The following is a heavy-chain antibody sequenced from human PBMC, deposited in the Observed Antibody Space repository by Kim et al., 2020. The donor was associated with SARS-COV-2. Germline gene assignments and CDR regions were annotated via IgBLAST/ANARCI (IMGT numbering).Heavy chain of an antibody. CDR3: AANIAARYLRPAPFDI. J-gene: IGHJ3*02. Sequence: SVKVSCKASGGTFSSYAISWVRQTPGQGLEWMGGIIPIFGTANYAQKFQGGVTITADEHTSTAYMELSSLRSADTAVDYCAANIAARYLRPAPFDIWGQ. D-gene: IGHD6-6*01. CDR1: GGTFSSYA. V-gene: IGHV1-69*13. CDR2: IIPIFGTA.